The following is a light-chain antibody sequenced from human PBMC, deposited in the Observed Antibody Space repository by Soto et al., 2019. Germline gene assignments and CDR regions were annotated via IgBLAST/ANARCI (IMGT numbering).Light chain of an antibody. CDR3: QQYGSLVLT. V-gene: IGKV3-20*01. J-gene: IGKJ4*01. CDR1: QSVSSTY. Sequence: EIVLTQSPGTLSLSPGERATLSCRASQSVSSTYLAWYQQKPGQAPRLLIYGASSRATGIPDRFSGSGSGTDFTLTISRLEPEECAVYYCQQYGSLVLTLGGGTKVAIK. CDR2: GAS.